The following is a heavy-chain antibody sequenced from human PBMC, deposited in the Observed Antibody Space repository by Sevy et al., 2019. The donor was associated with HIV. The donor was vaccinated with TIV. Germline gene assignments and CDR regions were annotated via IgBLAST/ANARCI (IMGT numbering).Heavy chain of an antibody. V-gene: IGHV1-8*01. J-gene: IGHJ6*02. Sequence: ASVKVSCKASGYTFTTYDINWVRQATGQGLEWMGWMNPDSGNTGYAQKFQGRVTMTWNTSISTAYMEMSSLRSDDTAVYYCARGRDGMDVWGQGTTVTVSS. CDR3: ARGRDGMDV. CDR1: GYTFTTYD. CDR2: MNPDSGNT.